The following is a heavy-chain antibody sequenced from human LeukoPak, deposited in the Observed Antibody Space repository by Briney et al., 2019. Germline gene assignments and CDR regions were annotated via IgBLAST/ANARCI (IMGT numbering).Heavy chain of an antibody. CDR2: ISSSRSIM. Sequence: GGSLRLSCVASGFIFSYYYMDWVRQVPGKWMEWISYISSSRSIMYYADSVLGRFTVSRDNAENTLYLQMNSLRGDDTAVYYCARHNQGSPDYWGQGTLVTVSS. CDR1: GFIFSYYY. J-gene: IGHJ4*02. CDR3: ARHNQGSPDY. V-gene: IGHV3-48*01.